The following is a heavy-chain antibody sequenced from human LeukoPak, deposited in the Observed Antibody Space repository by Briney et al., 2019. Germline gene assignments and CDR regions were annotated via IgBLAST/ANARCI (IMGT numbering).Heavy chain of an antibody. J-gene: IGHJ4*02. CDR3: ARGGSYPFDY. CDR2: ISSSGTTI. V-gene: IGHV3-48*02. CDR1: GFTFSSYS. Sequence: GSLRLSCAASGFTFSSYSMNWVRQAPGKGLEWVSYISSSGTTIYYADSVKGRFTISRDNAKNSVHLQMNSLRDDDTAVYYCARGGSYPFDYWGQGTLVTVSS. D-gene: IGHD3-16*02.